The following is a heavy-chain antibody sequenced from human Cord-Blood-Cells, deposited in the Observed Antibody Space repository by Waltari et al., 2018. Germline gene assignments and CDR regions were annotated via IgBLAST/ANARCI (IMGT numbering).Heavy chain of an antibody. D-gene: IGHD1-20*01. CDR1: GYTFTGYY. J-gene: IGHJ3*02. CDR3: ARGYNIGSGDYDAFDI. CDR2: INPNSGGT. Sequence: QVQLVQSGAEVKKPGASVKVSCKASGYTFTGYYMHWVRQAPGQGLEWMGWINPNSGGTNYAQKFQGRVTMTRDTSISTAYMELSRLRSDDTAVYYCARGYNIGSGDYDAFDIWGQGTMVTVSS. V-gene: IGHV1-2*02.